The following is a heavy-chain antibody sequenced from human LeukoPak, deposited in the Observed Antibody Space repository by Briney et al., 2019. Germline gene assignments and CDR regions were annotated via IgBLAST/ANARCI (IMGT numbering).Heavy chain of an antibody. CDR2: IYSGGST. V-gene: IGHV3-66*01. Sequence: PGGSVRLSCAASGFTVSGHYMSGVRQAPGKGLEWVSIIYSGGSTYYADSVKGRFTISRDNSKNTLYIQMNSLRAEDTAVYYCARERYGSGGSDAFDICGQGTMVTVSS. CDR1: GFTVSGHY. D-gene: IGHD3-10*01. CDR3: ARERYGSGGSDAFDI. J-gene: IGHJ3*02.